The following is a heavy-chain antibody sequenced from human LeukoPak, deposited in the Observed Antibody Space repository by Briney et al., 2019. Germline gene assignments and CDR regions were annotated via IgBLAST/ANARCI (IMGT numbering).Heavy chain of an antibody. J-gene: IGHJ4*02. V-gene: IGHV1-2*04. CDR3: ARVSGAYCGGDCYGGDY. D-gene: IGHD2-21*01. Sequence: ASVKVSCKASGYTFTGYYMHWVRQAPGQGLEWMGWINPNSGGTNYAQKFQGWVTMTRDTSISTAYMELSRLRSDDTAVYYCARVSGAYCGGDCYGGDYWGQGTLVTVSS. CDR1: GYTFTGYY. CDR2: INPNSGGT.